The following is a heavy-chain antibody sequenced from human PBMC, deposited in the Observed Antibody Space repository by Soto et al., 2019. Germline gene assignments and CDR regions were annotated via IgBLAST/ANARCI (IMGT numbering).Heavy chain of an antibody. CDR1: GFMFDNYA. V-gene: IGHV3-23*01. CDR3: AKGRYFDSSGGCANY. D-gene: IGHD3-22*01. J-gene: IGHJ4*02. CDR2: ISGSGHAT. Sequence: EVRLLESGGGSVPPGASARLSCLTSGFMFDNYAMSWVRQSPARGLEWVAAISGSGHATYYTQSVRGRFTISRDKSKKTVFLQMNNLRTEATAIYYCAKGRYFDSSGGCANYCGLGTLVTVSS.